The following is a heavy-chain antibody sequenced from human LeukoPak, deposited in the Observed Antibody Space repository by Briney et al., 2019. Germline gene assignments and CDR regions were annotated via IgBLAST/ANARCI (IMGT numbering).Heavy chain of an antibody. Sequence: GGSLRLSCAASGFTFSSYGMHWVRQAPGKGLEWVANIKQDGREKYYVDAVKGRFTISRDNAKNSLYLQMNSLRAEDTAVYYCARVSWHDYGGNWELDYWGQGTLVTVSS. CDR1: GFTFSSYG. CDR3: ARVSWHDYGGNWELDY. J-gene: IGHJ4*02. CDR2: IKQDGREK. V-gene: IGHV3-7*01. D-gene: IGHD4-23*01.